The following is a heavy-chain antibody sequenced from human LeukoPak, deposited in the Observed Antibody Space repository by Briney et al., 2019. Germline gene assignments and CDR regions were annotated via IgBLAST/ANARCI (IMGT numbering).Heavy chain of an antibody. Sequence: PGGSLRLSCAASGFTFSGSAMHWVRQASGKGLEWVGRIRSKANSYATAYAASVKGRFTISRDDSKNTAYLQMNSLKTEDTAVYYCTRQGPSWWFSHLYSNYDYYYYGMDVWGQGTTVTVSS. CDR1: GFTFSGSA. J-gene: IGHJ6*02. D-gene: IGHD4-11*01. V-gene: IGHV3-73*01. CDR3: TRQGPSWWFSHLYSNYDYYYYGMDV. CDR2: IRSKANSYAT.